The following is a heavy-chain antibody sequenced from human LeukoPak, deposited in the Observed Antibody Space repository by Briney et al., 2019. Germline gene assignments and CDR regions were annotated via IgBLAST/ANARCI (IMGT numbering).Heavy chain of an antibody. CDR1: GYSFTSYW. J-gene: IGHJ4*02. CDR3: ARRKYSGYEGYDY. D-gene: IGHD5-12*01. Sequence: GESLKISCKGPGYSFTSYWISWVRQMPGKGLEWMGRIDPSDSYTNYSPSSQGHVTISADKSISTAYLQWSSLKASDTAMYYCARRKYSGYEGYDYWGQGTLVTVSS. CDR2: IDPSDSYT. V-gene: IGHV5-10-1*01.